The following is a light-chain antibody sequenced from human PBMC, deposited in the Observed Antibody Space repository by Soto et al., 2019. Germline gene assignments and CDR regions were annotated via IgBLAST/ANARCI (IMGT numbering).Light chain of an antibody. V-gene: IGKV2-28*01. CDR3: MQALQAPWS. J-gene: IGKJ1*01. CDR2: LGS. CDR1: QSLLHSNGYNY. Sequence: DIVMTQSPLSLPVTPGEPASISCRSSQSLLHSNGYNYLDWYQQRPGQSPQILIYLGSSRASGVPDRVRGNGIGTDFSLKIHRGEGGEVCIYYCMQALQAPWSFGQGTKVEIK.